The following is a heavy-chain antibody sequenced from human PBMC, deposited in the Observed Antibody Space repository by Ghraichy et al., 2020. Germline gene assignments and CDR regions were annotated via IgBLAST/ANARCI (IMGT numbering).Heavy chain of an antibody. CDR1: GFTFGDYA. Sequence: GGSLRLSCTASGFTFGDYAMSLFRQAPGKGLEWVGFIRSKAYGGTTEYAASVKGRFTISRDDSKSIAYLQMNSLKTEDTAVYYCTRGGGYCGGDCLNWFDPWGQGTLVTVSS. D-gene: IGHD2-21*02. V-gene: IGHV3-49*03. CDR3: TRGGGYCGGDCLNWFDP. CDR2: IRSKAYGGTT. J-gene: IGHJ5*02.